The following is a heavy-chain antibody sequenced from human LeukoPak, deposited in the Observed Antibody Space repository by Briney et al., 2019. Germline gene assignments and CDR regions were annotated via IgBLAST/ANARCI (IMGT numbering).Heavy chain of an antibody. CDR2: IYYSGST. CDR3: ARDQFYDSSGYYGNDAFDI. J-gene: IGHJ3*02. Sequence: SQTLSLTCTVSGGSISSGDYYWSWIRQPPGKGLEWIGYIYYSGSTYYNPSLKSRVTISVDTSKNQFSLKLSSVTAADTAVYYCARDQFYDSSGYYGNDAFDIWGQGTIVTVSS. D-gene: IGHD3-22*01. V-gene: IGHV4-30-4*01. CDR1: GGSISSGDYY.